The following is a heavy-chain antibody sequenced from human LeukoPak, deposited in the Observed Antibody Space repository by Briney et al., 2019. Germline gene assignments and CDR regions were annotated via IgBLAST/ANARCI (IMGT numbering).Heavy chain of an antibody. CDR2: IYYSGST. CDR3: ARGKEVITMLRGLKPGYYFDY. V-gene: IGHV4-59*01. CDR1: GGSISIYY. Sequence: SETLSLTCTVSGGSISIYYWSWIRQPPGKGLEWIGYIYYSGSTNYNPSLKSRVTISVDTSKNQFSLKLNSVTAADTAVYYCARGKEVITMLRGLKPGYYFDYWGQGTLVTVSS. J-gene: IGHJ4*02. D-gene: IGHD3-10*01.